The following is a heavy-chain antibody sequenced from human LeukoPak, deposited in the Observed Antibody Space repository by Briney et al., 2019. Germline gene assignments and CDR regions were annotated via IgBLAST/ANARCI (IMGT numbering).Heavy chain of an antibody. CDR2: ISSSSSYI. CDR1: GFTFSTYA. Sequence: GGSLRLSCAASGFTFSTYAMNWVRQAPGKGLEWVSSISSSSSYIYYADSVKGRFTISRDNAKNSLYLQMNSLRAEDTAVYYCARDRLSSSKRRNYYGMDVWGQGTTVTVSS. D-gene: IGHD6-6*01. J-gene: IGHJ6*02. V-gene: IGHV3-21*01. CDR3: ARDRLSSSKRRNYYGMDV.